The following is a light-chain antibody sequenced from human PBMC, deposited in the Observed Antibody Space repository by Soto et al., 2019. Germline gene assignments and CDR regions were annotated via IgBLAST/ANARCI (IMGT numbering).Light chain of an antibody. CDR2: GAS. CDR1: QSVSSN. V-gene: IGKV3-15*01. CDR3: QQYNNWPPLT. Sequence: EIVMTQSPATLSVSPGERATLSCRASQSVSSNLAWYQHKPGQAPRLLIYGASTRATGVPARFSGGGSGTEFTVTISSLQSEDFAVYYCQQYNNWPPLTFGGGTKGDIK. J-gene: IGKJ4*01.